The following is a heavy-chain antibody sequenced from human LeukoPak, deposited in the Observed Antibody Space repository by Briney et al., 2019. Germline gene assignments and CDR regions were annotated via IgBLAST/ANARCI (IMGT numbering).Heavy chain of an antibody. Sequence: ASVKVSCKASGYSFTDKYMHWVRQAPGQGLEWMGWINPNSGGTNYAQKFQGRVTMTTDTSMSTAYMELSRLTSDDTAVYFCAKEGPEGRYYFDYWGQGTLVTVSS. J-gene: IGHJ4*02. CDR2: INPNSGGT. V-gene: IGHV1-2*02. CDR1: GYSFTDKY. CDR3: AKEGPEGRYYFDY. D-gene: IGHD1-14*01.